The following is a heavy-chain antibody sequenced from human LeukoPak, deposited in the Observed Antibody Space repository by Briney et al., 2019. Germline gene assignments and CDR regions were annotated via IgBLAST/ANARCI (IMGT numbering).Heavy chain of an antibody. J-gene: IGHJ4*02. V-gene: IGHV3-11*04. CDR2: ISSSGSTI. D-gene: IGHD3-22*01. CDR1: GFTFSDYY. Sequence: GGSLRLSCAASGFTFSDYYLSWIRHAPGKGLERVSYISSSGSTIYYADSVKGRFTISRDNAKNSLYLQMNSLRAEDTAVYYCAKALATYYYDSSVYAYWGQGTLVTVSS. CDR3: AKALATYYYDSSVYAY.